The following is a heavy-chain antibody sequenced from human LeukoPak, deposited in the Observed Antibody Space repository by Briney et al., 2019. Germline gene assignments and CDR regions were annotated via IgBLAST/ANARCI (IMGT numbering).Heavy chain of an antibody. CDR3: AKDMARIQLWPYSGFDY. D-gene: IGHD5-18*01. Sequence: GGSLRLSCATSGFIFSSYSMNWVRQAPGKGLEWVSYISSSSRTIYYADSAKGRFTISRDNAKNSLYLQMNSLRAEDTALYYCAKDMARIQLWPYSGFDYWGQGTLVTVSS. V-gene: IGHV3-48*01. CDR2: ISSSSRTI. J-gene: IGHJ4*02. CDR1: GFIFSSYS.